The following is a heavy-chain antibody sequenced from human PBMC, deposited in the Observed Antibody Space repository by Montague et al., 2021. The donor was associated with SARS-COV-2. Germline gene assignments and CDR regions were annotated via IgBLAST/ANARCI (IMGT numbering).Heavy chain of an antibody. CDR2: INYSGIT. CDR3: ARHWGIAAAGN. CDR1: GGSITDRGYY. J-gene: IGHJ4*02. D-gene: IGHD6-13*01. V-gene: IGHV4-39*01. Sequence: SETLSLTCSVSGGSITDRGYYWGCIRQSPGKGLEWIGAINYSGITYYNPSLKSRVTISLDTAKNQFSLKMTSVTAADTAVYYCARHWGIAAAGNWGQGTLVTVSS.